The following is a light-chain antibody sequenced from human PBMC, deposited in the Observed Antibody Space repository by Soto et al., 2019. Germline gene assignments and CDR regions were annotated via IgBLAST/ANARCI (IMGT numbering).Light chain of an antibody. CDR2: DAS. V-gene: IGKV1-5*01. CDR3: QQYTGYSRT. CDR1: QSISDS. Sequence: DIPMTQSPSTLSTSIGDRVTITCRASQSISDSLAWYQQKPGKAPFLLISDASNLERGVPSRFSGSGSGTEFTLTISSIQPDDFATYYCQQYTGYSRTFGQGTKVEIK. J-gene: IGKJ1*01.